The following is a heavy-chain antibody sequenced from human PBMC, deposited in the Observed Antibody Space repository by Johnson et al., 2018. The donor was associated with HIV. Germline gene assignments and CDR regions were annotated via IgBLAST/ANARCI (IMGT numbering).Heavy chain of an antibody. CDR3: ARAAGSRLVLGRSGAFDI. V-gene: IGHV3-20*04. J-gene: IGHJ3*02. CDR2: INWNGGST. D-gene: IGHD3-10*01. Sequence: DVQVVESGGGVVRPGGSLRLSCAASGFTFDDYAMSWVRQPPGKGLEWVSGINWNGGSTGYADSVKGRFTISRDNAKNSLYLQMNSLRAEDTAMYYCARAAGSRLVLGRSGAFDIWGQGTMVTVSS. CDR1: GFTFDDYA.